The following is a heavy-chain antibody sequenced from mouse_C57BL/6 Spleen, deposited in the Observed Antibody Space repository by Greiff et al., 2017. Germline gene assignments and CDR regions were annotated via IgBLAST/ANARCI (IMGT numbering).Heavy chain of an antibody. Sequence: QVQLQQPGAELVRPGSSVKLSCKASGYTFTSYWMDWVKQRPGQGLEWIGNIYPSDSETHYNQKFKDKATLTVDKSYSTAYMQLSSLTSEDSAVYYCARGQLRLGFDYWGQGTTLTVSS. CDR1: GYTFTSYW. D-gene: IGHD3-2*02. CDR3: ARGQLRLGFDY. CDR2: IYPSDSET. J-gene: IGHJ2*01. V-gene: IGHV1-61*01.